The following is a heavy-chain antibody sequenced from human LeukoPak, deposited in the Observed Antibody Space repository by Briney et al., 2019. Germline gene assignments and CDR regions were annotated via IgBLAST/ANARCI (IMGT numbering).Heavy chain of an antibody. V-gene: IGHV3-23*01. D-gene: IGHD3-9*01. CDR3: ARGERLTGYSSALDY. CDR2: ISGSGEDT. J-gene: IGHJ4*02. CDR1: GFTFTTYA. Sequence: PGGSLRLSCAASGFTFTTYAMIWVRQAPGKGLEWVSAISGSGEDTYYADSVRGRFTISRDNSENTLSLQMNRLRAEDTAVYYCARGERLTGYSSALDYWGQGTLVTVSS.